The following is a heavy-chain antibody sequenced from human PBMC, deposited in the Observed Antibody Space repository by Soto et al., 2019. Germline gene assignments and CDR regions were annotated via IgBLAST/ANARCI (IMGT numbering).Heavy chain of an antibody. D-gene: IGHD3-10*01. CDR2: IDEYGNTI. V-gene: IGHV3-74*01. CDR1: GFTFSSYW. Sequence: EVQLVESGGGLVQPGGSLRLSCATSGFTFSSYWMHWVRQVPGKGLLWVSRIDEYGNTINYVDSVRGRFTISRDNARNTLYLEMNSLRAEDTALYYCTRDIGGKGAYWGPGTLVTVSS. J-gene: IGHJ4*02. CDR3: TRDIGGKGAY.